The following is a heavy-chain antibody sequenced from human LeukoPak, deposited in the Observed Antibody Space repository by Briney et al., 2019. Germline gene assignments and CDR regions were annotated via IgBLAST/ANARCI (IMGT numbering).Heavy chain of an antibody. CDR1: GYTFTHQW. Sequence: GESLKTSCKASGYTFTHQWIGWVRQKSGSGLEWMGIIYPRDSDTRYSPSFQGHVSISADTSINTAYLEWSRLEASDTAIYYCARHSDVIGAIWGQGTLVIVSS. CDR3: ARHSDVIGAI. D-gene: IGHD3-10*01. J-gene: IGHJ4*02. CDR2: IYPRDSDT. V-gene: IGHV5-51*01.